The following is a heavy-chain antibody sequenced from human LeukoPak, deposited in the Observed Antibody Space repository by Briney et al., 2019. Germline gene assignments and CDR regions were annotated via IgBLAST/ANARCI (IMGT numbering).Heavy chain of an antibody. CDR2: IIPIFGTA. V-gene: IGHV1-69*13. J-gene: IGHJ6*02. CDR3: ASTIVATTIYYYYGIDV. D-gene: IGHD5-12*01. Sequence: SVKVSCKASGGTFSSYAISWVRQAPGQGLEWMGGIIPIFGTANYAQKFQGRVTITADESTSTAYMELSSLRSEDTAVYYCASTIVATTIYYYYGIDVWGQGTTVTVSS. CDR1: GGTFSSYA.